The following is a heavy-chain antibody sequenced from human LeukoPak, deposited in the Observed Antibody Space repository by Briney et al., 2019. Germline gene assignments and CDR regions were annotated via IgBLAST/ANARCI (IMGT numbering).Heavy chain of an antibody. D-gene: IGHD3-16*02. J-gene: IGHJ4*02. Sequence: SETLSLTCSASGYPASSGFYWGWIRQPPGKGLEWIGNIYHSGTTFYNASLQSRVSISVDTAKKNLSLKLSSLTAADTALYYCERRDYVWGSDRSYFDYWGLGTLVTVSS. CDR3: ERRDYVWGSDRSYFDY. CDR2: IYHSGTT. V-gene: IGHV4-38-2*01. CDR1: GYPASSGFY.